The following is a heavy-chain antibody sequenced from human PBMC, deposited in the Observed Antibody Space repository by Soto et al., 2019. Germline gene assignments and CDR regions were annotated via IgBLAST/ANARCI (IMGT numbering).Heavy chain of an antibody. CDR1: GFTFSSYA. J-gene: IGHJ4*02. Sequence: GGSLRLSCAASGFTFSSYAMSWVRQAPGKGLEWVSAISGSGGSTYYTDSVKGRFTISRDNSKNTLYLQMNSLRAEDTAVYYCAKDISPGTTVAPFDCWGQGTLVTVSS. V-gene: IGHV3-23*01. CDR3: AKDISPGTTVAPFDC. D-gene: IGHD4-17*01. CDR2: ISGSGGST.